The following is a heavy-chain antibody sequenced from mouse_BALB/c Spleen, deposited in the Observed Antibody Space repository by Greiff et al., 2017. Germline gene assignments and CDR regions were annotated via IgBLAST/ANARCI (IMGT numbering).Heavy chain of an antibody. J-gene: IGHJ2*01. CDR3: ARGLLRYYFDY. D-gene: IGHD1-1*01. V-gene: IGHV2-9*02. CDR2: IWAGGST. CDR1: GFSLTSYG. Sequence: VKLVESGPGLVAPSQSLSFTCTVSGFSLTSYGVHWVRQPPGKGLEWLGVIWAGGSTNYNSALLSRLSISKDNSKSQVFLKMNSLQTDDTAMYYCARGLLRYYFDYWGQGTTLTVSS.